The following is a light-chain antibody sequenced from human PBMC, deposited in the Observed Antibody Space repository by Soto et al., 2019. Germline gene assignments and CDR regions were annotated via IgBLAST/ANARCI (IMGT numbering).Light chain of an antibody. Sequence: QSVLTQPPSVSAAPGQKVTISCSGSSSNIGGNSVSWYQQLPGTAPKLLIYDDNKRPLGIPDRFSGSKSGTSATLGITGFQTGDEADYYCGSWDSSLSAYVFGTGTKVNV. V-gene: IGLV1-51*01. CDR1: SSNIGGNS. CDR2: DDN. J-gene: IGLJ1*01. CDR3: GSWDSSLSAYV.